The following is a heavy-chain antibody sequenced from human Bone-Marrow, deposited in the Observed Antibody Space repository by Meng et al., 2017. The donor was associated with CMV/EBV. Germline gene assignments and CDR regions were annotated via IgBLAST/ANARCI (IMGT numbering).Heavy chain of an antibody. CDR2: IYHSGST. CDR3: ARDYYYDSSGYNPSHLFDP. CDR1: GGSISSYY. D-gene: IGHD3-22*01. V-gene: IGHV4-38-2*02. J-gene: IGHJ5*02. Sequence: GSLRLSCTVSGGSISSYYWSWIRQPPGKGLEWIGSIYHSGSTYYNPSLKSRVTISVDTSKNQFSLKLSSVTAADTAVYYCARDYYYDSSGYNPSHLFDPWGQGTLVTVSS.